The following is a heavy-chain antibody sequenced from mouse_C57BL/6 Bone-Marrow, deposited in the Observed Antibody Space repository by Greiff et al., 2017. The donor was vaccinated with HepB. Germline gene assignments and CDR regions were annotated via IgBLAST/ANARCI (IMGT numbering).Heavy chain of an antibody. J-gene: IGHJ1*03. Sequence: EVKLMESGPGLVKPSQSLSLTCSVTGYSITSGYYWNWIRQIPGNKLEWMGYISYDGSNNYNPTLKNRISITRDTSKNQFFLKLNSVTTEDTATYYCARNYGSSLNWYFDVWGTGTTVTVSS. CDR2: ISYDGSN. CDR3: ARNYGSSLNWYFDV. D-gene: IGHD1-1*01. CDR1: GYSITSGYY. V-gene: IGHV3-6*01.